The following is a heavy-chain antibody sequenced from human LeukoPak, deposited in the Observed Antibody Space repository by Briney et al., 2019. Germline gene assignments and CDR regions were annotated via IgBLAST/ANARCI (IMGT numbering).Heavy chain of an antibody. CDR1: GFTLSSYA. CDR2: ISASGGST. CDR3: AKVMKGSERLTMVRGVIIKTAGLYYMDV. V-gene: IGHV3-23*01. J-gene: IGHJ6*03. D-gene: IGHD3-10*01. Sequence: GGSLRLSCAASGFTLSSYALSWVRQAPGKGLEWVSSISASGGSTNYADSVKGRFTISRDNSKNTVYLQMNSLRAEDTAVYYCAKVMKGSERLTMVRGVIIKTAGLYYMDVWGKGTTVTVSS.